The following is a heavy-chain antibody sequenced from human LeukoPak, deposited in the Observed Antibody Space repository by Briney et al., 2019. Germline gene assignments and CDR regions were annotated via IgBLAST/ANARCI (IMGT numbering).Heavy chain of an antibody. Sequence: GGSLRLSCAASGFTFSGYWMHWVRQAPGKGLVWVSRISTDGSSNTYADSVKGRFTISRDNAKNTLYLQTNSLRAEDTAVYYCARGRLTSSWYYFDYWGQGTLVTVSS. CDR1: GFTFSGYW. V-gene: IGHV3-74*01. J-gene: IGHJ4*02. CDR2: ISTDGSSN. CDR3: ARGRLTSSWYYFDY. D-gene: IGHD6-19*01.